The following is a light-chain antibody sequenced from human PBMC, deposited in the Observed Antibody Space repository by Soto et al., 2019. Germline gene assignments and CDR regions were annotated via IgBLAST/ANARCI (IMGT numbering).Light chain of an antibody. Sequence: PGERATLSCRASPSVSNSLAWYQHKPGQAPRLLIYDASNRATGVPTRFSGSGSGTDFTLTISSLEPEDFAVYYCQQYGGSSYTFGQGTKVDIK. V-gene: IGKV3-11*01. J-gene: IGKJ2*01. CDR2: DAS. CDR3: QQYGGSSYT. CDR1: PSVSNS.